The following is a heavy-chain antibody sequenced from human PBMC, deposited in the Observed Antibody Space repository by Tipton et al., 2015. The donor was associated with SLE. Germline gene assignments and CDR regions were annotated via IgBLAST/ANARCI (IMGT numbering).Heavy chain of an antibody. V-gene: IGHV4-59*01. CDR3: ARHRLDYDCVWGSYRYFDY. D-gene: IGHD3-16*02. Sequence: TLSLTCTVSGGSITSYYWSWIRQPPGKGLEWIGYMNYSGSTNYNPSLKSRVTISVDTSKNQFSLKLNSVTAADTAVYYCARHRLDYDCVWGSYRYFDYCGQGLLVTVSS. CDR1: GGSITSYY. J-gene: IGHJ4*02. CDR2: MNYSGST.